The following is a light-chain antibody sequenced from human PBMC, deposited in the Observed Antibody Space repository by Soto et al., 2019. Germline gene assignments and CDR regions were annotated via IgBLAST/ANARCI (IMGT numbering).Light chain of an antibody. CDR1: SSDVGSYNL. Sequence: QSALTQPASVSGSPGQSITISCTGTSSDVGSYNLVSWYQQHPGKAPKVMIYEDSKRPSGISNRFSGSKSDNTASLTISGLQAEDEADYYCCSYAGSSNFWVFGGGTKVTVL. J-gene: IGLJ3*02. V-gene: IGLV2-23*01. CDR3: CSYAGSSNFWV. CDR2: EDS.